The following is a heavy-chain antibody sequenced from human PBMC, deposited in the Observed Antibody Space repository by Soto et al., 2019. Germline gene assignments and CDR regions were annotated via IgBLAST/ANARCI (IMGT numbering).Heavy chain of an antibody. CDR1: GGTFTTHA. D-gene: IGHD3-16*01. CDR2: IFPIFGAI. J-gene: IGHJ5*02. V-gene: IGHV1-69*01. Sequence: QVQLLQSGAEVKKPGSSVKVSCKASGGTFTTHAFNWVRQAPGQGLEWVGGIFPIFGAINYAQKFQGRITITADESTSTVYMELRGLTSEDTAVYYCARSSGGVYGIIIEGTNWFAPWGQGTLVTVSS. CDR3: ARSSGGVYGIIIEGTNWFAP.